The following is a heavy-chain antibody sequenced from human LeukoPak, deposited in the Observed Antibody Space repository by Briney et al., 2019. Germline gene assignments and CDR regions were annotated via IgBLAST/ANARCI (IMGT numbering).Heavy chain of an antibody. CDR3: ARDGYSSTPNYFDY. J-gene: IGHJ4*02. CDR1: GFTFSSYA. CDR2: ISYDGSDK. V-gene: IGHV3-30*01. D-gene: IGHD6-13*01. Sequence: GRSLRLSCAASGFTFSSYAMHWVRQAPGKGLEWVAVISYDGSDKYYAGSVKGRFTLSRDNSKNTLYLQMNSLRDEDTAVYYCARDGYSSTPNYFDYWGQGTLVTVSS.